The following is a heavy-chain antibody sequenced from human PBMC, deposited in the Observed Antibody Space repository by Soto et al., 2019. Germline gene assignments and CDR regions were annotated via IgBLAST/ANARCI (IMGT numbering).Heavy chain of an antibody. CDR2: IIPIFGTA. Sequence: SVKVSCKASGGTFSSYAISWVRQAPGQGLEWMGGIIPIFGTANYAQKFQGRVTITADESTSTAYMELSSLRSEDTAVYYCAVWSGYSAPSYYYYGMDVWGQGTTVTVSS. CDR1: GGTFSSYA. D-gene: IGHD3-3*01. V-gene: IGHV1-69*13. CDR3: AVWSGYSAPSYYYYGMDV. J-gene: IGHJ6*02.